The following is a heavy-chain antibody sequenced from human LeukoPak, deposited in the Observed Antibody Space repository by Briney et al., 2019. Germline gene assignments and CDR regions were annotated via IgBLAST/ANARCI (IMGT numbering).Heavy chain of an antibody. D-gene: IGHD2-15*01. CDR2: ISGSVGST. CDR1: GFTFSSYA. J-gene: IGHJ4*02. CDR3: AKTIPLYCSGGSCYPDYFDY. Sequence: GGSLRLSCAASGFTFSSYAMSWVRQAPGKGLEWVSAISGSVGSTYYADSVKGRFTISRDNSKNTLYLQMNSLRAEDTAVYYCAKTIPLYCSGGSCYPDYFDYWGQGTLGTVSS. V-gene: IGHV3-23*01.